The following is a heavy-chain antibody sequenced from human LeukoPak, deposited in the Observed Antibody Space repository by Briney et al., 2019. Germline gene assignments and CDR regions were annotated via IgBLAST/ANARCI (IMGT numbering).Heavy chain of an antibody. J-gene: IGHJ4*02. D-gene: IGHD4-23*01. Sequence: GEPLKISCKGSGYSFTSYWIGWVRQMPGKGLEWTGIIYPGDSDTRYSPSFQGQVTISADKSISTAYLQWSSLKASDTAMYYCARTTNYGGNRVDYWGQGTLVTVSS. CDR1: GYSFTSYW. CDR3: ARTTNYGGNRVDY. CDR2: IYPGDSDT. V-gene: IGHV5-51*01.